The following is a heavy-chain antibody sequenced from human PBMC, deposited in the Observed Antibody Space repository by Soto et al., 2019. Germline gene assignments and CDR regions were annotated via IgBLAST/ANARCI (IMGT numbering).Heavy chain of an antibody. V-gene: IGHV3-23*01. D-gene: IGHD3-10*01. J-gene: IGHJ5*02. CDR2: IEGSGGIT. CDR3: VKNSGWFNT. CDR1: GFMFSTTD. Sequence: GGSLRLSFAASGFMFSTTDISWVRQAPGKGLEWLTTIEGSGGITYYADSVKGRFTISRDNSKSTVYQQMDSLTADDTAVYFCVKNSGWFNTWGQGTPVTVSS.